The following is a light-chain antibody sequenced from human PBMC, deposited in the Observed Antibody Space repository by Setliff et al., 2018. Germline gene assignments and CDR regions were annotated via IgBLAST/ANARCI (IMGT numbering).Light chain of an antibody. CDR2: GAS. CDR1: QSVSSSY. CDR3: QQYGSSRIT. Sequence: LSLSPGERATLSCRASQSVSSSYLAWYQQKPGQAPRLLIYGASSRATGIPDRFSGSGSGTDFTLTISRLEPEDFAVYYCQQYGSSRITFGQGTRLEIK. J-gene: IGKJ5*01. V-gene: IGKV3-20*01.